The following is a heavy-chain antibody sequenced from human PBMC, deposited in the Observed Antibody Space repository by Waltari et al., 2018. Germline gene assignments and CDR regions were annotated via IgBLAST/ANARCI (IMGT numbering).Heavy chain of an antibody. J-gene: IGHJ6*02. D-gene: IGHD3-22*01. V-gene: IGHV1-69*05. Sequence: QVQLVQSGAEVKKPGSSVKVSCKASGGTFSSYAISWVRQAPGQGLGWMGGIIPIFGTANYAQKFQGRVTITTDESTSTAYMELSSLRSEDTAVYYCARSLGYDSSGYYYYYYGMDVWGQGTTVTVSS. CDR3: ARSLGYDSSGYYYYYYGMDV. CDR2: IIPIFGTA. CDR1: GGTFSSYA.